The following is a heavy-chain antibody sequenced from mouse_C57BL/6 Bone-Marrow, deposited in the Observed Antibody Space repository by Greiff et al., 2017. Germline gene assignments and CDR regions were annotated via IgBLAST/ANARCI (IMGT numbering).Heavy chain of an antibody. V-gene: IGHV5-9*01. Sequence: EVKGVESGGGLVKPGGSLKLSCAASGFTFSSYTMSWVRQTPEKRLEWVATISGGGGNTYYPDSVKGRFTSSRDNAKNTLYRHMSSLRYEYTALYYCARSYYKDYWGQGTTLTVSS. CDR1: GFTFSSYT. CDR2: ISGGGGNT. J-gene: IGHJ2*01. D-gene: IGHD2-10*01. CDR3: ARSYYKDY.